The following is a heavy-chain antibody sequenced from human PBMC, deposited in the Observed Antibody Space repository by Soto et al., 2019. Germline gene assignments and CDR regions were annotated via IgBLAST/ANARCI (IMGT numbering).Heavy chain of an antibody. CDR1: GFTFSSYA. CDR3: ARYIPGVRYYGMDV. V-gene: IGHV3-23*01. CDR2: SSESATLT. D-gene: IGHD2-2*01. J-gene: IGHJ6*02. Sequence: EVQLLESGGGLVQPGGSLRLSCAASGFTFSSYAMKWVRQAPGKGPEWVSLSSESATLTYYADSVQGRFTISRDNSGNTLFLQMYSLRAEDTAVYYCARYIPGVRYYGMDVWGQGTTVTVS.